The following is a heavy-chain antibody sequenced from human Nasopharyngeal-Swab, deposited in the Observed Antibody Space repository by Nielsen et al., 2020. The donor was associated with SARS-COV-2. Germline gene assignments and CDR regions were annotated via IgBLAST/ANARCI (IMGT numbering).Heavy chain of an antibody. CDR2: ISWNSGSI. Sequence: SLKISCAASGFTFDDYAMRCVRQAPGKGLEWVSGISWNSGSIGYADSVKGRFTISRDNAKNSLYLQMNSLRAEDTALYYCAKDMGYSILTGQPDYWGQGTLVTVSS. CDR1: GFTFDDYA. V-gene: IGHV3-9*01. J-gene: IGHJ4*02. CDR3: AKDMGYSILTGQPDY. D-gene: IGHD3-9*01.